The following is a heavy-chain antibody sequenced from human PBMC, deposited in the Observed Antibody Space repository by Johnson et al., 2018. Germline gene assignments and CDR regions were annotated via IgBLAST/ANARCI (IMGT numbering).Heavy chain of an antibody. CDR3: AKVGTGDCNNSSCYTVGGWYYGMDG. Sequence: VQLQESGGGLVQPGRSLRLSCAASGFTFDDYAMHWVRQAPGKGLEWVSGINWNSGSRGYADSVKGRFTISRDNAKNSLYLQMHGLRPEDTALYYWAKVGTGDCNNSSCYTVGGWYYGMDGWGPGTTVTVAS. CDR2: INWNSGSR. J-gene: IGHJ6*02. CDR1: GFTFDDYA. D-gene: IGHD2-2*02. V-gene: IGHV3-9*01.